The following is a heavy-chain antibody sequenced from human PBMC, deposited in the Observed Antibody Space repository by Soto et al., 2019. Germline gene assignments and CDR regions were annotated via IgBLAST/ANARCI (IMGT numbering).Heavy chain of an antibody. CDR3: ARGDVRWPNAFDI. V-gene: IGHV1-46*01. CDR2: INPSGGST. Sequence: ASVKLSSKASGYTFTSYYMHWVRHSPGQGLEWMGIINPSGGSTSYAQKFQGRVTMTRDTSTSTVYMELSSLRSEDTAVYYCARGDVRWPNAFDIWGPGTMVNVSS. J-gene: IGHJ3*02. D-gene: IGHD4-17*01. CDR1: GYTFTSYY.